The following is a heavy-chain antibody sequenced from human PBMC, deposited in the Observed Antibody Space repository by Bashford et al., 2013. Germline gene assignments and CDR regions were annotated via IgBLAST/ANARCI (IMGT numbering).Heavy chain of an antibody. V-gene: IGHV4-61*01. J-gene: IGHJ4*02. CDR1: LDSVISSSHY. CDR2: IYYTGST. D-gene: IGHD3-10*01. CDR3: ARRTPSYYHDY. Sequence: SETLSLTCTVSLDSVISSSHYWSWIRQPPGKGLEWIGYIYYTGSTYYNPSLKSRVTISIDTSKNQFSLKLSSVTAADTAVYYCARRTPSYYHDYWGQGTLVTVSS.